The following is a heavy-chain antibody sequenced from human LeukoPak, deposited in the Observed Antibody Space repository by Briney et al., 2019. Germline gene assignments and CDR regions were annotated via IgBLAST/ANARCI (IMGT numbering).Heavy chain of an antibody. D-gene: IGHD5-18*01. V-gene: IGHV1-69*13. CDR2: IIPIFGTA. CDR1: GGTFSSYA. J-gene: IGHJ6*03. CDR3: ARVGVYSYDYFGDHDGYYMDV. Sequence: ASVKVSCKASGGTFSSYAISWVRQAPGQGLEWMGGIIPIFGTANYAQKFQGRVTITADQSTSTAYMELSSLRSEDTAVYYCARVGVYSYDYFGDHDGYYMDVWGKGTTVTASS.